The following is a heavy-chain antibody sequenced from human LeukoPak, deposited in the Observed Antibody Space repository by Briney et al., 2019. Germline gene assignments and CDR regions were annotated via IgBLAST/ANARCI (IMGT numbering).Heavy chain of an antibody. V-gene: IGHV3-7*01. J-gene: IGHJ4*02. CDR2: INQDDSQI. D-gene: IGHD3-10*01. CDR3: ARGYYYSGTYYLSFFDY. Sequence: PSETLSLTCTVSGDSISSYYWSWIRQAPGKGLEWVANINQDDSQIYYLESVEGRFTITRDNAKNSLHLQMNSLRAEDTAIYYCARGYYYSGTYYLSFFDYWGQGTLVTVSS. CDR1: GDSISSYY.